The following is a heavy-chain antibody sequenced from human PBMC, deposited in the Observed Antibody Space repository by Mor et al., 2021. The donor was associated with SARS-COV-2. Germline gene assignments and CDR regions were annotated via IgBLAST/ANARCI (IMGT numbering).Heavy chain of an antibody. J-gene: IGHJ4*02. V-gene: IGHV3-66*02. D-gene: IGHD6-19*01. Sequence: WVSVIYSGGSTYYADSVKGRFTISRDNSKNTLYLQMNSLRAEDTAVYYCARSEGSGWYNLHFDYWGQGTLVTVSS. CDR3: ARSEGSGWYNLHFDY. CDR2: IYSGGST.